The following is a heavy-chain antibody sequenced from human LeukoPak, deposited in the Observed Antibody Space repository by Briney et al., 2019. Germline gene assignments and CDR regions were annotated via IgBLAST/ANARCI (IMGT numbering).Heavy chain of an antibody. V-gene: IGHV4-30-4*08. CDR2: IYYSGST. CDR1: GGSLNNYY. Sequence: SETLSLTCSVSGGSLNNYYWSWIRQPPGKGLEWIGYIYYSGSTYYNPSLKSRVTISVDTSKNQFSLKLSSVTAADTAVYYCARGGGYYYDSSGYIPPTDWYFDLWGRGTLVTVSS. J-gene: IGHJ2*01. D-gene: IGHD3-22*01. CDR3: ARGGGYYYDSSGYIPPTDWYFDL.